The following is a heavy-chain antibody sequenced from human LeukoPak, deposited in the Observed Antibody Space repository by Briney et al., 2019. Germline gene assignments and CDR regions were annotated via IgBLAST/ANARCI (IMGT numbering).Heavy chain of an antibody. CDR2: TSYSRTT. CDR3: AKLGHSDGWYLGAFDI. J-gene: IGHJ3*02. D-gene: IGHD6-19*01. Sequence: SETLSLTCAVSGGSITGHYWNWIRQTPGMRLEWIGYTSYSRTTIYNSYFKGRATMSIDTSKNQLYLNLTSVTATDTAVYYCAKLGHSDGWYLGAFDIWGQGTTVIASS. CDR1: GGSITGHY. V-gene: IGHV4-59*08.